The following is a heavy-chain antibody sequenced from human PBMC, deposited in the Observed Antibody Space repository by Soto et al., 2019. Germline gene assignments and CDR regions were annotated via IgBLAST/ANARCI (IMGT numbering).Heavy chain of an antibody. CDR1: GFTFSSYG. J-gene: IGHJ6*02. Sequence: QVQLVESGGGVVQPGRSLRLSCAASGFTFSSYGMHWVRQAPGKGLEWVAVISYDGSNKYYADSVKGRFTISRDNSKNTLYLQMNSLRAEDTAVYYCAKDHWGMDVWCQGTTVTVSS. D-gene: IGHD1-1*01. V-gene: IGHV3-30*18. CDR2: ISYDGSNK. CDR3: AKDHWGMDV.